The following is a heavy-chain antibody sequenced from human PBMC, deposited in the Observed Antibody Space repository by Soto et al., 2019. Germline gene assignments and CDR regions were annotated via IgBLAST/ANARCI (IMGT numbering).Heavy chain of an antibody. V-gene: IGHV5-51*01. CDR3: ARLAYYYDSSGYYFSRNYYYYGMDV. J-gene: IGHJ6*02. Sequence: GESLKISCKGSGYSFTSYWIGLVRQMPGKGLEWMGIIYPGDSDTRYSPSFQGQVTISADKSISTAYLQWSSLKASDTAMYYCARLAYYYDSSGYYFSRNYYYYGMDVWGQGTTVTVSS. D-gene: IGHD3-22*01. CDR1: GYSFTSYW. CDR2: IYPGDSDT.